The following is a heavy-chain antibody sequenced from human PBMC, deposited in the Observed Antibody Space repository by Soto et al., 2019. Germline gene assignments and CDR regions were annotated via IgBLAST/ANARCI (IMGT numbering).Heavy chain of an antibody. V-gene: IGHV4-59*02. CDR1: GGSVTNHH. CDR3: ASRLRLRYFDWQVDHYGIDV. J-gene: IGHJ6*02. D-gene: IGHD3-9*01. CDR2: INYSGST. Sequence: SETLSLTCTVSGGSVTNHHLSWIRLPPGKGLEWMGYINYSGSTMYNPSLWSRVTMSVDTSNSQFSLKLSSVTAADTAVYYCASRLRLRYFDWQVDHYGIDVWGQGTTVT.